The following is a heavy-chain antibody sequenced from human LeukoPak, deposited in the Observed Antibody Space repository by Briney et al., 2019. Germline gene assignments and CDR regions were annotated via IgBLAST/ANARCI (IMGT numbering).Heavy chain of an antibody. CDR1: GYTFTSYD. Sequence: ASVKVSCKASGYTFTSYDINWVRQATGQGLEWMGWMNPNSGNTGYAQKFQGRVTMTRNTSISTAYMELSSLRSEGTAVYYCARGGEKYYYDSSGYYLGYWGQGTLVTVSS. V-gene: IGHV1-8*01. J-gene: IGHJ4*02. CDR3: ARGGEKYYYDSSGYYLGY. D-gene: IGHD3-22*01. CDR2: MNPNSGNT.